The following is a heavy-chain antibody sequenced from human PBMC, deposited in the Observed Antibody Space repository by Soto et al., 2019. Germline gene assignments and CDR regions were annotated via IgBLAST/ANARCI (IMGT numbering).Heavy chain of an antibody. D-gene: IGHD1-26*01. V-gene: IGHV3-9*01. CDR2: ISWNSGSI. CDR3: GKVLSGSQGYYGMDV. Sequence: EVQLVEAGGGLVQPGRSLRLSCAASGFTFDDYAMHWVRQAPGKGLEWVSGISWNSGSIGYADSVKGRFTISRDNAKNSLYMQMNSLRAEDTALYYCGKVLSGSQGYYGMDVWGQGTTVTVSS. J-gene: IGHJ6*02. CDR1: GFTFDDYA.